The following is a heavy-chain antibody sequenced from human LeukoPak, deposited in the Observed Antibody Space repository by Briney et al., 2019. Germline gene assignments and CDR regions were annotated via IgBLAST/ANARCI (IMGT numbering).Heavy chain of an antibody. J-gene: IGHJ3*02. V-gene: IGHV3-74*01. CDR2: ISPEGDK. CDR3: VRALKVRGSGGYGDAFDM. D-gene: IGHD6-13*01. CDR1: GFSLGSDW. Sequence: GGSLRLSCTASGFSLGSDWIHWVRQVPGQGLEWVSRISPEGDKSYVNSVKGRFTASRDIGAKTVFLDMKSLRVEDTSIYYCVRALKVRGSGGYGDAFDMWGQGTMVTVSS.